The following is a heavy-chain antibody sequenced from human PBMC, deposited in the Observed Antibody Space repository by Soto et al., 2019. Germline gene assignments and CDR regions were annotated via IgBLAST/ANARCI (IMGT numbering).Heavy chain of an antibody. Sequence: SVKVSCKASGYTFTSYAMHWVRQAPGQRLEWMGGIIPIFGTANYAQKFQGRVTITADESTSTAYMELSSLRSEDTAVYYCARDDAFDLRGQGTLVTGSS. CDR3: ARDDAFDL. V-gene: IGHV1-69*13. CDR2: IIPIFGTA. J-gene: IGHJ3*01. CDR1: GYTFTSYA.